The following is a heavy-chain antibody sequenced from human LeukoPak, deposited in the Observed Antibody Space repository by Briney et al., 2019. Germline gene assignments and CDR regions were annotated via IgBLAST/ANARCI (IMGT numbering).Heavy chain of an antibody. J-gene: IGHJ4*02. Sequence: ASVKVSCKTSGYSFTDYYMHWVRQAPGQGLEWMGWINPYSGGTNYAQNFQGRVTMTRDTSISTAYMEVSSLRSDDTAVYYCARGTAVTPANLYYFDYWGQGTLVTASS. D-gene: IGHD4-17*01. CDR3: ARGTAVTPANLYYFDY. CDR1: GYSFTDYY. V-gene: IGHV1-2*02. CDR2: INPYSGGT.